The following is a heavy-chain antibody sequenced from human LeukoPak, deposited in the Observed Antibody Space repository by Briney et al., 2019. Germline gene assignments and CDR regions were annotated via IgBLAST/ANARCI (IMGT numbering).Heavy chain of an antibody. CDR3: ARLQGSSSRFRGFYWFDP. Sequence: PSETLSLTCAVSGGSFSSSFWTWIRQPPGKGLEWIGYIYTGGSTDYNPSLKSRVTISLAKSYDQFSLRLSSVTAADTAIYYCARLQGSSSRFRGFYWFDPWSQGTLVTVFS. V-gene: IGHV4-4*09. D-gene: IGHD6-6*01. CDR2: IYTGGST. J-gene: IGHJ5*02. CDR1: GGSFSSSF.